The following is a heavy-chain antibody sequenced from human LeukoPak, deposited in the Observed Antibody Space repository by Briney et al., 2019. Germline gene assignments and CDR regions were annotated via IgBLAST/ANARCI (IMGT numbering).Heavy chain of an antibody. Sequence: SVKVSCKASGGTFSSYANSWVRQAPGQGLEWMGGIIPIFGTANYAQKFQGRVTITADESTSTAYMELSSLRSEDTAVYYCARDNYDFWSGRKLNWFDPWGQGTLVTVSS. D-gene: IGHD3-3*01. J-gene: IGHJ5*02. CDR1: GGTFSSYA. V-gene: IGHV1-69*13. CDR2: IIPIFGTA. CDR3: ARDNYDFWSGRKLNWFDP.